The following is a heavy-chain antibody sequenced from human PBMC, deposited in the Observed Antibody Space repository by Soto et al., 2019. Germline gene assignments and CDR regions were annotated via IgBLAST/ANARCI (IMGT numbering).Heavy chain of an antibody. CDR1: GDTFSGYP. J-gene: IGHJ4*02. D-gene: IGHD3-10*01. Sequence: QVQLVQSGAELKKPGSSVKVSCKAPGDTFSGYPIHWVRQAPGEGLEWMGRIIADFGTTNDAQRFEGSVTFTPVESTNTAYMELRGLLSDDTAVYYCARDGGFGELKYWGPGTLVTASS. CDR2: IIADFGTT. CDR3: ARDGGFGELKY. V-gene: IGHV1-69*18.